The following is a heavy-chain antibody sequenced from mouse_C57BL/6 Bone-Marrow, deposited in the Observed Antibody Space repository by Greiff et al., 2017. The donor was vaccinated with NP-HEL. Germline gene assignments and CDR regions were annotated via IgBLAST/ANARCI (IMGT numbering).Heavy chain of an antibody. CDR3: ARGHYPDY. CDR1: GFTFSSYA. V-gene: IGHV5-4*01. CDR2: ISDGGSYT. Sequence: EVQLVESGGGLVKPGGSLKLSCAASGFTFSSYAMSWVRQTPEKRLEWVATISDGGSYTYYPDTVKGRFTISRDNAKNNLYLQMSNLKAEDTDMYYCARGHYPDYWGQGTTLTVSS. J-gene: IGHJ2*01.